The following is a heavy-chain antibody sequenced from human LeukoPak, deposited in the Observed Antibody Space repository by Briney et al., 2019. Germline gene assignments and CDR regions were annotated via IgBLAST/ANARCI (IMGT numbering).Heavy chain of an antibody. Sequence: SETLSLTCAVYGGSFSGYYWSWIRQPPGKGLEWIGEINHSGSTNYNPSLKSRVTISVDTSKNQFSLELSSVTAADTAVYYCARRMVRGVISYFDYWGQGTLVTVSS. CDR2: INHSGST. D-gene: IGHD3-10*01. J-gene: IGHJ4*02. V-gene: IGHV4-34*01. CDR3: ARRMVRGVISYFDY. CDR1: GGSFSGYY.